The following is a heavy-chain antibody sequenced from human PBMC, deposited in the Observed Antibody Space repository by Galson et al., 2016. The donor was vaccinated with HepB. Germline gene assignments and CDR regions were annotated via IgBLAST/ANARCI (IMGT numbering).Heavy chain of an antibody. V-gene: IGHV3-73*01. J-gene: IGHJ6*02. CDR3: TRLDYGMDA. CDR1: GFTFSVSA. Sequence: SLRLSCAASGFTFSVSAMHWVRQASGKGLEWVGRIRTRKNRYATAYGGSVQGRFTISRDDSKSTAYLQMNSLKIEDTAVYYCTRLDYGMDAWGQGTTVTVS. CDR2: IRTRKNRYAT.